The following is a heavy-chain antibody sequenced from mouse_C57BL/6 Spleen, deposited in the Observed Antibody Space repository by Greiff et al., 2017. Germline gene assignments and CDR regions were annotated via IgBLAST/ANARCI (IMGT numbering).Heavy chain of an antibody. CDR3: ARPSGLLLLRQQLDYFDY. J-gene: IGHJ2*01. D-gene: IGHD1-1*01. CDR2: IYPRDGST. CDR1: GYTFTDHT. V-gene: IGHV1-78*01. Sequence: QVQLQQSDAELVKPGASVKISCKVSGYTFTDHTIHWMKQRPEQGLEWIGYIYPRDGSTKYNEKFKGKATLTADKSSSTAYMQLNSLTSEDSAVYFCARPSGLLLLRQQLDYFDYWGQGTTLTVSS.